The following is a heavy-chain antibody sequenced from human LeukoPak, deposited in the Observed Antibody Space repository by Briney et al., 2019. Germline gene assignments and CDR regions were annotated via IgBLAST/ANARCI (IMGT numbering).Heavy chain of an antibody. Sequence: SETLSLTCAVSGYSITSGFSWGWIRQTPGKGLEWIGTISHSGTTDYKSTLESRLTMSMDTSKNLFSLRLTSVTAADTAVYYCAREGAVPGIDPWGQGTLVTVSS. D-gene: IGHD3-16*01. V-gene: IGHV4-38-2*02. CDR3: AREGAVPGIDP. CDR1: GYSITSGFS. J-gene: IGHJ5*02. CDR2: ISHSGTT.